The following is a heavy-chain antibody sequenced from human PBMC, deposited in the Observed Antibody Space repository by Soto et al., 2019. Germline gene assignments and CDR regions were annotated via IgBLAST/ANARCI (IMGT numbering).Heavy chain of an antibody. Sequence: EVQLVESGGGLVQPGGSLRLSCAASGFTFSTYSLNWVRQAPGKGLEWVSYISSSSVTINYADSVKGLFTISRDNAKNSLYVQMNSLRDEATAVYYCARDRLGCSGGGCYSGSYGRDVWGQVNTVTVSS. V-gene: IGHV3-48*02. D-gene: IGHD2-15*01. CDR3: ARDRLGCSGGGCYSGSYGRDV. CDR1: GFTFSTYS. J-gene: IGHJ6*02. CDR2: ISSSSVTI.